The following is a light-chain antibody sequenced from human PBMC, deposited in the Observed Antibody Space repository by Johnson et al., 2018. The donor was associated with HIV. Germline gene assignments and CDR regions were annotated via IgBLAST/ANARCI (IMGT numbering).Light chain of an antibody. CDR3: GTWDSSLSAYV. V-gene: IGLV1-51*01. CDR2: DTS. Sequence: QSVLTQPPSVSAAPGQRVTISCSGSSSNIGNNFVSWYQQLPGTAPNVLIYDTSKRPSGIPDRFSGSKSGTSATLGITGLQPGDEADYYCGTWDSSLSAYVFGTGTKVTVL. CDR1: SSNIGNNF. J-gene: IGLJ1*01.